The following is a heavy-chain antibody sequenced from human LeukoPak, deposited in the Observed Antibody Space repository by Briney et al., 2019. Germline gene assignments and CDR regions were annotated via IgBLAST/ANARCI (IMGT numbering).Heavy chain of an antibody. V-gene: IGHV3-21*04. CDR3: ATYRQVLLPFES. D-gene: IGHD2-8*02. CDR1: GFTFSSYS. J-gene: IGHJ4*02. Sequence: GGSLRLSCAASGFTFSSYSMNWVRQPPGKGLEWVSSIFPSGGEIHYADSVRGRFTISRDNSKSTLSLQMNSLRAEDTAIYYCATYRQVLLPFESWGQETLVTVSS. CDR2: IFPSGGEI.